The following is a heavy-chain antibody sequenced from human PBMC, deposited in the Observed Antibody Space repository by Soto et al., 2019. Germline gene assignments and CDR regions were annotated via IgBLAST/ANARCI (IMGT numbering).Heavy chain of an antibody. J-gene: IGHJ1*01. CDR3: AKVGPAAAGTHEYFQH. V-gene: IGHV3-43*01. D-gene: IGHD6-13*01. Sequence: GGSLRLSCAASGFTFDDYTMHWVRQAPGKGLEWVSLISWDGGSTYYADSVKGRVTISRDNSKNSLYLQMNSLRTEDTTLYYCAKVGPAAAGTHEYFQHWGQGTLVTVSS. CDR2: ISWDGGST. CDR1: GFTFDDYT.